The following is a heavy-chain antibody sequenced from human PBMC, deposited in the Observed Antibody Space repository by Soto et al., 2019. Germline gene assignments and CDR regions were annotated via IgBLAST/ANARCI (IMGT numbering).Heavy chain of an antibody. CDR1: GGIYSTYA. J-gene: IGHJ4*01. Sequence: PVKLSCSASGGIYSTYAISWARQEPGQGLEWMGGIIPISDTANYAQKFQGRVTITADESTTTGYMELSSLRSEDTAVYYCAKLGKQQGGYWGQGTLVTVSA. D-gene: IGHD6-13*01. CDR2: IIPISDTA. V-gene: IGHV1-69*01. CDR3: AKLGKQQGGY.